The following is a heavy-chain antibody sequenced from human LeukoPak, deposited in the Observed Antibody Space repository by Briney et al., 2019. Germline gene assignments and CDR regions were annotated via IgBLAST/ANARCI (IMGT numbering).Heavy chain of an antibody. CDR3: ARDVAAAGPTFDY. CDR1: GYTFTGYY. CDR2: INPNSGGT. V-gene: IGHV1-2*02. J-gene: IGHJ4*02. Sequence: ASVKVSCKASGYTFTGYYMHWVRQAPGQGLEWMRWINPNSGGTNYAQKFQGRVAMTRDTSISTAYMELSRLRSDDTAVYYCARDVAAAGPTFDYWGQGTLVTVSS. D-gene: IGHD6-13*01.